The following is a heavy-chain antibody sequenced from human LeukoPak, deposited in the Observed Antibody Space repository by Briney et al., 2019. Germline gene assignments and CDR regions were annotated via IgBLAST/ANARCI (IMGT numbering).Heavy chain of an antibody. CDR1: GFTFSSYA. V-gene: IGHV3-30-3*01. J-gene: IGHJ5*02. CDR2: ISYDGSNK. CDR3: AREVGATWFGP. D-gene: IGHD1-26*01. Sequence: GRSLRLSCAASGFTFSSYAMHWVRQAPGKGLEWVAVISYDGSNKYYADSVKGRFTISRDNSKNTLYLQMNSLRAEDTAVYYCAREVGATWFGPWGQGTLVTVSS.